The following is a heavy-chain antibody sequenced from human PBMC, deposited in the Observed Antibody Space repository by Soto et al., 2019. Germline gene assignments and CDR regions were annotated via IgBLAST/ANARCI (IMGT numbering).Heavy chain of an antibody. J-gene: IGHJ4*02. Sequence: SQTLSLTCAISGDSVSSNTVAWNWIRQSPSRGLEWLGRTYYRSKWYDDYAESVKSRITINPDTSKNQFSLHLNSVTLEDTAVYYCARGPKSGNYFLSYFDYWGQGTLVTVSS. V-gene: IGHV6-1*01. CDR3: ARGPKSGNYFLSYFDY. CDR2: TYYRSKWYD. CDR1: GDSVSSNTVA. D-gene: IGHD3-10*01.